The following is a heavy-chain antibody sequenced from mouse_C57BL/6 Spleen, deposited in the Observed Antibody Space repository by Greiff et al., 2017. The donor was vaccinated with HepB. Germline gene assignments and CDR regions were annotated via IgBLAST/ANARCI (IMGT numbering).Heavy chain of an antibody. CDR1: GFNIQDDY. Sequence: VQLQQSGAELGRPGASVKLSCTASGFNIQDDYMHWVKQRPEQGLEWIGWIDPENGDTEYASKFQGKATITADTSSNTAYLQLSSLTSEDTAVYYCTTSQLRLVFAYWGQGTLVTVSA. CDR2: IDPENGDT. J-gene: IGHJ3*01. D-gene: IGHD3-2*02. CDR3: TTSQLRLVFAY. V-gene: IGHV14-4*01.